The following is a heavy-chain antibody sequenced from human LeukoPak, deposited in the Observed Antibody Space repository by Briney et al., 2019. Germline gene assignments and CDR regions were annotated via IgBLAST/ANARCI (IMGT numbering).Heavy chain of an antibody. Sequence: SETLSLTRTVSGGSISSGGYYWSWIRQHPGKGLEWIGYIYYSGSTYYNPSLKSRVTISVDTSKNQFSLKLSSVTAADTAVYYCARDLSMVRGQIHYFDYWGQGTLVTVSS. CDR3: ARDLSMVRGQIHYFDY. V-gene: IGHV4-31*03. CDR2: IYYSGST. CDR1: GGSISSGGYY. J-gene: IGHJ4*02. D-gene: IGHD3-10*01.